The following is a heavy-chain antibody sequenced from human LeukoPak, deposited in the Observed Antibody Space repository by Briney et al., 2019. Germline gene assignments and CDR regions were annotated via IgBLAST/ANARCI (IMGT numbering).Heavy chain of an antibody. CDR3: ARGSSSSSPLYYYYYYMDV. CDR2: IIPIFGTA. V-gene: IGHV1-69*05. J-gene: IGHJ6*03. CDR1: GGTFSSYA. Sequence: SVKVSCKASGGTFSSYAISWVRQAPGQGLEWMGGIIPIFGTANYAQKFQGRVTITTDESTSTAYMELSSLRSEDTAVYYCARGSSSSSPLYYYYYYMDVWGKGTTVTVSS. D-gene: IGHD6-6*01.